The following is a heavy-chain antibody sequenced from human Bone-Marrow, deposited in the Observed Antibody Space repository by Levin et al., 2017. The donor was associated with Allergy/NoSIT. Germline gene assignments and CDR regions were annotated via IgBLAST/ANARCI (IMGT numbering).Heavy chain of an antibody. V-gene: IGHV3-30*04. J-gene: IGHJ6*02. CDR3: ARDLSKQLVRLKYYYFGMDV. CDR1: GFPFNNYA. D-gene: IGHD6-13*01. CDR2: ISSDGEDK. Sequence: GGSLRLSCAASGFPFNNYAIHWVRQAPGKGLEWMAVISSDGEDKHFADSVKGRITISRDNSKNTLYLQINSLTNEDAAVYYCARDLSKQLVRLKYYYFGMDVWGQGTTVTVSS.